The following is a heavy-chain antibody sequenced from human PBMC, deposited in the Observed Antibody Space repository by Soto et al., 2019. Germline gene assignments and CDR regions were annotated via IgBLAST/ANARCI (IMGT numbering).Heavy chain of an antibody. CDR1: GGSFSGYY. V-gene: IGHV4-34*01. D-gene: IGHD4-17*01. J-gene: IGHJ3*02. CDR2: INHSGST. Sequence: QVQLQQWGAGLLKPSETLSLTCAVYGGSFSGYYWSWIRQPPGKGLEWIGEINHSGSTNYNPSLKTRVTISVATPKNQFSLKLSSVTAADTAVYYCARPTTVTPHGFWAFDIWGQGTMVTVSS. CDR3: ARPTTVTPHGFWAFDI.